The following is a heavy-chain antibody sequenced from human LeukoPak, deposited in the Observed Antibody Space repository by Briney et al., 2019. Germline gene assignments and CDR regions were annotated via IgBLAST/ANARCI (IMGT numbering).Heavy chain of an antibody. Sequence: SETLSLTCTVSGGSISSSSYYWGWIRQPPGKGLEWIGSIYYSGSTYYNPSLKSRVTISVDTSKNQFSLKLSSVTAADTAVYYCARATFWSGYYIWFDPWGQGTLVTVSS. V-gene: IGHV4-39*07. CDR2: IYYSGST. J-gene: IGHJ5*02. D-gene: IGHD3-3*01. CDR1: GGSISSSSYY. CDR3: ARATFWSGYYIWFDP.